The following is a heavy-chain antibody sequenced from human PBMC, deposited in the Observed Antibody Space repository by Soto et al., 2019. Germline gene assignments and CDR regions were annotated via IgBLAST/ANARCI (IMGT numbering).Heavy chain of an antibody. CDR3: ARDSVVVTAIPSDYYYYGMDV. CDR1: GYTFTSYY. CDR2: INPSGGST. Sequence: ASVKVSCKASGYTFTSYYMHWVRQAPGQGLEWMGIINPSGGSTSYAQKFQGRVTMTRDKSTSTVYMELSSLRCEDTAVYYCARDSVVVTAIPSDYYYYGMDVWGQGTTVTVSS. J-gene: IGHJ6*02. V-gene: IGHV1-46*01. D-gene: IGHD2-21*02.